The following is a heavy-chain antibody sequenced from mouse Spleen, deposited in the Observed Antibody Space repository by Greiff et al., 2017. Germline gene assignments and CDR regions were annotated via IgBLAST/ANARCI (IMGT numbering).Heavy chain of an antibody. CDR2: INPSTGYT. CDR3: ARLDGAWFAY. V-gene: IGHV1-7*01. Sequence: VQVVESGAELAKPGASVKMSCKASGYTFTSYWMHWVKQRPGQGLEWIGYINPSTGYTEYNQKFKDKATLTADKSSSTAYMQLSSLTSEDSAVYYCARLDGAWFAYWGQGTLVTVSA. J-gene: IGHJ3*01. CDR1: GYTFTSYW.